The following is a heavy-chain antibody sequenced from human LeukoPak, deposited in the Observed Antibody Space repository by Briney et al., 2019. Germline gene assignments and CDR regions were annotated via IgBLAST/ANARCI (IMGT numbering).Heavy chain of an antibody. Sequence: WETLSLTCTVSGVSISSSYSYWGWIRQPPGKGLEWIGSIYNSGSTYYNPSLKSRVTISVDTSKNQFSLKLSSVTAADTAVYYCARHGGSSGGLRYFDWLPSEYYYMDVWGKGTTVTVSS. J-gene: IGHJ6*03. V-gene: IGHV4-39*01. D-gene: IGHD3-9*01. CDR3: ARHGGSSGGLRYFDWLPSEYYYMDV. CDR1: GVSISSSYSY. CDR2: IYNSGST.